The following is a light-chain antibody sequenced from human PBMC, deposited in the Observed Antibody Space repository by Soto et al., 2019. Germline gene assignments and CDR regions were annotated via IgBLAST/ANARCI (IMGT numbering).Light chain of an antibody. CDR1: SSDVGGYNF. Sequence: QSALTQPASVSGSPGQPITFSCTGTSSDVGGYNFVSWYQHHPGKAPKLMIYDVNNRPSGVSNRFSGSKSGNTASLTISGLQAEDEADYYCSSYTSGSTLVFGTGTKVTVL. J-gene: IGLJ1*01. CDR3: SSYTSGSTLV. V-gene: IGLV2-14*03. CDR2: DVN.